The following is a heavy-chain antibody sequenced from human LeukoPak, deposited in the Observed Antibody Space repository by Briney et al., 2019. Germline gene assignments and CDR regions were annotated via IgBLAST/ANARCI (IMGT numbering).Heavy chain of an antibody. CDR2: IYYSGTT. CDR3: ARGSPYSSGWSYFDY. J-gene: IGHJ4*02. Sequence: SGTLSLTCAVSGGSISSSNWWSWVRQPPGKGLEWIGSIYYSGTTYYNPSLKSRVTISVDTSRNQFSLKLSSVTAADTAVYYCARGSPYSSGWSYFDYWGQGTLVTVSS. CDR1: GGSISSSNW. V-gene: IGHV4-4*02. D-gene: IGHD6-19*01.